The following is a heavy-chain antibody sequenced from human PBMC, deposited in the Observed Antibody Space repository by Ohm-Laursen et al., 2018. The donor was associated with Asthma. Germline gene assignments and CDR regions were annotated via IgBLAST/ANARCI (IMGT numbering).Heavy chain of an antibody. J-gene: IGHJ3*02. V-gene: IGHV4-30-2*01. CDR1: GGSINSGTYS. Sequence: TLSLTCAVSGGSINSGTYSWSWIRQPPGKGLEWIGYVYHGGNTYYNPSLTSRVTISVDRSKNQFSLKLSSVTAADTAVYYCARGWDYKDSAFDIWGQGTKVTVSS. CDR2: VYHGGNT. CDR3: ARGWDYKDSAFDI. D-gene: IGHD4-11*01.